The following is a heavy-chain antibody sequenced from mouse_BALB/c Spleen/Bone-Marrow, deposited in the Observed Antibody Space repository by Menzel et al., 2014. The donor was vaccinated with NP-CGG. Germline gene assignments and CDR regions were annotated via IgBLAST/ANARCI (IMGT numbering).Heavy chain of an antibody. CDR3: ARGNGYHFDY. CDR2: ISHSGNA. V-gene: IGHV3-8*02. D-gene: IGHD1-2*01. Sequence: ESGPSLVKPSQTLSLTCSVTGDSITSSYWNWIRKFPGNKLEYMGYISHSGNAYYNPSLKSRISLTRDTSKNQYYLQLNSVTTEDTATYFCARGNGYHFDYWGQGTTLTVSS. CDR1: GDSITSSY. J-gene: IGHJ2*01.